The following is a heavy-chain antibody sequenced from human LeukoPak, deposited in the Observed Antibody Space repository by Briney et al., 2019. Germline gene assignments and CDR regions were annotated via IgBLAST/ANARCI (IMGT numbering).Heavy chain of an antibody. CDR1: GGSVSSGSYY. D-gene: IGHD3-10*01. CDR2: VSYSGST. Sequence: PSETLSLTCTVSGGSVSSGSYYWSWIRQPPGKGLEWIGYVSYSGSTNSNPSLKSRVTISVDTSKNQFSLKLSSVTAADTAVYYCARVGRLRYYYGSERRGWFDPWGQGTLVTVSS. CDR3: ARVGRLRYYYGSERRGWFDP. J-gene: IGHJ5*02. V-gene: IGHV4-61*01.